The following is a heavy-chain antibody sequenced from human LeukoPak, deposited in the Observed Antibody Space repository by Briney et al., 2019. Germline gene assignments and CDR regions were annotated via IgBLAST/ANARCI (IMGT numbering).Heavy chain of an antibody. D-gene: IGHD2-21*02. Sequence: PGGSLRLSCAASGFTFSSYAMSWVRQAPGKGLEWVSAISGSGGSTYYADSVKGRFSISRDNSKNSLYLQMNSLRTEDTALYYCAKSALVVVTAAPDFDYWGQGTLVTVSS. CDR1: GFTFSSYA. CDR2: ISGSGGST. J-gene: IGHJ4*02. CDR3: AKSALVVVTAAPDFDY. V-gene: IGHV3-23*01.